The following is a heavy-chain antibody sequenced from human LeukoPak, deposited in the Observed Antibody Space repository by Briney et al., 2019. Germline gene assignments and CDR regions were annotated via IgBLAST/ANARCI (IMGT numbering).Heavy chain of an antibody. D-gene: IGHD1-26*01. CDR1: GFTFSSYG. J-gene: IGHJ5*02. CDR3: CSTFNSGSYLGWFDP. V-gene: IGHV3-23*01. Sequence: QPGGSLRLSCAASGFTFSSYGMSWVRQAPGKGLEWVSAISGSGGSTYYADSVKGRFTISRDNSKNTLYLQMNSLRAEDTAVYYCCSTFNSGSYLGWFDPWGQGTLVTVSS. CDR2: ISGSGGST.